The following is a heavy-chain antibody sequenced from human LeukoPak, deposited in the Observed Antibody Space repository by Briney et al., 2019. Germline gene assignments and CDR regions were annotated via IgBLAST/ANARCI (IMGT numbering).Heavy chain of an antibody. V-gene: IGHV3-7*01. J-gene: IGHJ3*02. D-gene: IGHD6-25*01. CDR2: IKQDGSER. Sequence: GGSLRLSCAASGFTFSSYWMSWVRQAPGKGLEWVANIKQDGSERYYVDSVKGRFTISRDNAKNSLYLQMNSLRVEDTAVYYCARAHERVVDAFDIWGQGTMVTVSS. CDR3: ARAHERVVDAFDI. CDR1: GFTFSSYW.